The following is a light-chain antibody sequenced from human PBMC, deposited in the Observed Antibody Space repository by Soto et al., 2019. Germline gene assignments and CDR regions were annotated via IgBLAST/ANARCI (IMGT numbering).Light chain of an antibody. CDR3: QQYTTSSWT. CDR1: QSVGSSY. J-gene: IGKJ1*01. CDR2: GTS. Sequence: EIVFTQSPVTLSLSPGERATLSWRASQSVGSSYLAWYQQKPGQAPRVLIYGTSSRATGIPDRFSGSGSGTDFTLTISRLEPEDFAVYYCQQYTTSSWTFGQGTRWIS. V-gene: IGKV3-20*01.